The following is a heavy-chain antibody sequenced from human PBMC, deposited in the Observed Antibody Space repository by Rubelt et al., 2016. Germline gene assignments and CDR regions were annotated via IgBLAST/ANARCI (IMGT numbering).Heavy chain of an antibody. D-gene: IGHD3-16*01. CDR2: IYSTSDA. CDR3: ARGGDMDV. Sequence: EVQLVESGGGLVRPGGSLRLSCAASGFTFNSYWMTWVRQAPGKGLEWVSLIYSTSDAYYTDSVRGRFTISRDNSKNTLYLHMNSLRPEDTAVYYCARGGDMDVWGQGTTVTVSS. J-gene: IGHJ6*02. CDR1: GFTFNSYW. V-gene: IGHV3-66*02.